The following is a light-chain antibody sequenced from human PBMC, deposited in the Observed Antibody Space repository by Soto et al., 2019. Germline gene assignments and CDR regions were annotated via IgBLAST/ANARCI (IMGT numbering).Light chain of an antibody. CDR1: SSDVGGYNY. CDR3: SSYAGSNNVV. CDR2: EVS. J-gene: IGLJ2*01. Sequence: QSALSQPPSASGSPGQSVTISCTGTSSDVGGYNYVSWYQQHPGKAPKLMIYEVSKRPSGVPDRFSGSKSGNTASLTVSGHQADDDSDYYCSSYAGSNNVVFGGGTKLTVL. V-gene: IGLV2-8*01.